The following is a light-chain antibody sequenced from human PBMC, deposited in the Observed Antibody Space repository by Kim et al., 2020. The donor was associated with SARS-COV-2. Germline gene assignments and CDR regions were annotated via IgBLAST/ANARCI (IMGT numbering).Light chain of an antibody. CDR2: AAS. Sequence: ESVGDRVTITCRASQSIRNYLSWYQQKPGRAPELLIYAASSLQSGVPSRFSGSGSGTDFTLTISSLQPEDFATYYCQQTFTTPRTFGQGTKVDIK. CDR1: QSIRNY. V-gene: IGKV1-39*01. CDR3: QQTFTTPRT. J-gene: IGKJ1*01.